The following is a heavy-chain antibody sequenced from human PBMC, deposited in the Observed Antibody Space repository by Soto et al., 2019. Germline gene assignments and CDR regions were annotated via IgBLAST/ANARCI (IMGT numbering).Heavy chain of an antibody. CDR3: AHRPFSGPWRDAYDI. CDR1: GFSLSARGEG. Sequence: QITLKESGPTLVKPTETLTLTCTFSGFSLSARGEGVGWIRQPPGKALEWLAIIYWDDDKYYSPSLRTTFTITNDTSKNLVVLTMTNMDPVDTAPYFCAHRPFSGPWRDAYDIWGPGTMVTVSS. V-gene: IGHV2-5*02. D-gene: IGHD6-25*01. J-gene: IGHJ3*02. CDR2: IYWDDDK.